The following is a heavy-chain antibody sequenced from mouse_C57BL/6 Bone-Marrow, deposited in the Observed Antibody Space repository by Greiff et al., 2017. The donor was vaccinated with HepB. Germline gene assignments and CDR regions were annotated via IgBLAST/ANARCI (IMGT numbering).Heavy chain of an antibody. V-gene: IGHV1-4*01. D-gene: IGHD3-1*01. CDR3: ERVRAPWYFDV. Sequence: VKLMESGAELARPGASVKMSCKASGYTFTSYTMHWVKQRPGQGLEWIGYINPSSGYTKYNQKFKDKATLTADKSSSTAYMQLSSLTSEDSAVYYCERVRAPWYFDVWGTGTTVTVSS. CDR1: GYTFTSYT. CDR2: INPSSGYT. J-gene: IGHJ1*03.